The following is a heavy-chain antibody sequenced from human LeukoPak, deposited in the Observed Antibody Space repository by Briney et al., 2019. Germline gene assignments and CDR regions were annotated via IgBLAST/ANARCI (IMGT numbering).Heavy chain of an antibody. V-gene: IGHV6-1*01. D-gene: IGHD3-10*01. CDR3: AKGGLVRGSTSSWFDP. Sequence: SQTLSLTCAISGDSVSSNRAGWSWIRQSPSRGLEWLGRIYYRSKWCNEYAISVKSRITINPDTSKNQFSLQLNSVTPEDPAVYYCAKGGLVRGSTSSWFDPWGQGTLVTVSS. J-gene: IGHJ5*02. CDR1: GDSVSSNRAG. CDR2: IYYRSKWCN.